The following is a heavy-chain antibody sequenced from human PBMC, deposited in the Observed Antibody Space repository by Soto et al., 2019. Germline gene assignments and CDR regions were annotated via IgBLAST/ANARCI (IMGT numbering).Heavy chain of an antibody. CDR1: GFTFSSYA. V-gene: IGHV3-23*01. CDR2: IIGSGAIT. CDR3: AKGRDIYDY. D-gene: IGHD2-15*01. J-gene: IGHJ4*02. Sequence: GGSLRLSCAASGFTFSSYAMSWVRQAPGKGLEWVSGIIGSGAITYYADSVKGRFTISRDNSKNTVYLQMDSLRAEDTAVYYCAKGRDIYDYWGQGTLVTVSS.